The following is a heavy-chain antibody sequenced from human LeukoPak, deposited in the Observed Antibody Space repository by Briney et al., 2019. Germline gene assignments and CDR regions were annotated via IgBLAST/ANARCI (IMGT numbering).Heavy chain of an antibody. J-gene: IGHJ4*02. Sequence: SETLSLTCTVSGGSISSSSYYWGWIRQPPGKGLEWIGSIYYSGSTYYNPSLKSRVTISVDTSKNQFSLKLTSMTAADTAEYYCARRYGSGSYRTGQIDYWGQGTLVTVSS. CDR2: IYYSGST. CDR1: GGSISSSSYY. CDR3: ARRYGSGSYRTGQIDY. D-gene: IGHD3-10*01. V-gene: IGHV4-39*07.